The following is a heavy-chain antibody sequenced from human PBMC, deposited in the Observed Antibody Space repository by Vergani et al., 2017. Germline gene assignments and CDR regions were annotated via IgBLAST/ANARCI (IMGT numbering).Heavy chain of an antibody. V-gene: IGHV4-34*01. Sequence: QVQLQQWGAGLLKPSETLSLTCAVYGGSFSGCYWSWIRQPPGKGLEWIGEINHSGSTNYNPSLKSRVTISVDTSKNQFSLKLSSVTAADTAVYYCARGYCTNGVCYRWFDPWGQGTLVTVSS. CDR3: ARGYCTNGVCYRWFDP. D-gene: IGHD2-8*01. CDR2: INHSGST. CDR1: GGSFSGCY. J-gene: IGHJ5*02.